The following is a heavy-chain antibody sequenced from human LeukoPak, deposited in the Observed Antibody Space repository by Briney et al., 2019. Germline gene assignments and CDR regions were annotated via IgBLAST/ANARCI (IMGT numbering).Heavy chain of an antibody. V-gene: IGHV3-21*01. CDR1: GFTFSSCG. CDR2: ISGSSTYI. CDR3: ARSGAWYYFDY. Sequence: GGSLRLSCAASGFTFSSCGMNWVRQAPGKGLEWVSSISGSSTYIYYADSVKGRFTISRDNAKNSLFLQMNSLRAEDTAVYFCARSGAWYYFDYWGQGTLVTVSS. D-gene: IGHD6-19*01. J-gene: IGHJ4*02.